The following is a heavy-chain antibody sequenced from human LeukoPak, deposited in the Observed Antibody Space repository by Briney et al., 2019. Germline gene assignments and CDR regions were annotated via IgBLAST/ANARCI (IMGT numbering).Heavy chain of an antibody. V-gene: IGHV3-30*01. J-gene: IGHJ3*02. Sequence: GRSLRLSCATSGFTFSSYAMHWVRQAPGKGLEWVAVISYDGSNKYYADSVKGRFIISRDNSKNTLYLQMNSLRAEDTAVYYCAREPYYYDSSGYFIAGSLDTFDIWGQGTMVTVSS. CDR3: AREPYYYDSSGYFIAGSLDTFDI. D-gene: IGHD3-22*01. CDR2: ISYDGSNK. CDR1: GFTFSSYA.